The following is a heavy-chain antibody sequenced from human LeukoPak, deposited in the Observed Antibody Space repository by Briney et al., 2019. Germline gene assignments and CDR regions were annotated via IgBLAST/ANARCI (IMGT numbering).Heavy chain of an antibody. J-gene: IGHJ4*02. CDR3: ARGHIVGATSQIDY. CDR2: IYHSGST. CDR1: GGSISSGGYS. V-gene: IGHV4-30-2*01. Sequence: PSQTLSLTCAVSGGSISSGGYSWSWIRQPPGKGLEWIGYIYHSGSTYYNPSLKSRVTISVDRSKNQFSLKLSSVTAADTAVYYCARGHIVGATSQIDYWGQGTLVTVSS. D-gene: IGHD1-26*01.